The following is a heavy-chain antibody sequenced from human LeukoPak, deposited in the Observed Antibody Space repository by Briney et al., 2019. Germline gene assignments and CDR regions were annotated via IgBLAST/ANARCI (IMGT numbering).Heavy chain of an antibody. D-gene: IGHD3-3*01. Sequence: SVKVSCKASGGTFSSYAISWVRQAPGQGLEWMGRIIPILGIANYAQKFQGRVTITADKSTSTAYMELSSLRSEDTAVYYCARALYDFWIGYSDFDYWGQGTLVTVSS. CDR1: GGTFSSYA. CDR2: IIPILGIA. CDR3: ARALYDFWIGYSDFDY. V-gene: IGHV1-69*04. J-gene: IGHJ4*02.